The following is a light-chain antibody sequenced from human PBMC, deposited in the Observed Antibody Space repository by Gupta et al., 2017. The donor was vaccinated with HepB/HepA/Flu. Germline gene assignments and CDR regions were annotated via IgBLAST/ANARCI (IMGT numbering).Light chain of an antibody. CDR2: YKSDSDK. V-gene: IGLV5-45*02. Sequence: QAVLTQPSSLPASPGPSASTACPLLTGIDVGAYTIYWYQKKPGSPPQYLLRYKSDSDKQQGSGVPSRFSGYKEASANAGILLISGLQSEDEADFYRAIWRRSAGVFGGGPKVTVL. J-gene: IGLJ2*01. CDR3: AIWRRSAGV. CDR1: TGIDVGAYT.